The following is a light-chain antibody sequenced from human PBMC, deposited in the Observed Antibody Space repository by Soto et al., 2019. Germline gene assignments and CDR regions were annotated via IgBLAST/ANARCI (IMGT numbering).Light chain of an antibody. J-gene: IGKJ5*01. CDR1: QDITNS. V-gene: IGKV1-39*01. CDR2: DAS. Sequence: DIQMTQSPSSLSASVGDRVTITCQASQDITNSLNWYQQKPGKAPNLLIFDASNLQSGVPSRFSGSGSGTDFTLTLSSLQPEDFATYYCQQSYSTPITFGQGTRLEI. CDR3: QQSYSTPIT.